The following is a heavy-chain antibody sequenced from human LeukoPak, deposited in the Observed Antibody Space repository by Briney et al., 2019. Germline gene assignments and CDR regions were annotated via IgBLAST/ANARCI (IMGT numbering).Heavy chain of an antibody. J-gene: IGHJ4*02. CDR3: ARDHLGYSGYYKGLATTDY. CDR1: GFTFSDYY. Sequence: GGSLRLSCAASGFTFSDYYMSWIRQAPGKGLEWVSYISSSGSTIYYADSVKGRFTISRDNAKNSLYLQMNSLRAEDTAVYYCARDHLGYSGYYKGLATTDYWGQGTLVTVSS. V-gene: IGHV3-11*01. CDR2: ISSSGSTI. D-gene: IGHD3-3*01.